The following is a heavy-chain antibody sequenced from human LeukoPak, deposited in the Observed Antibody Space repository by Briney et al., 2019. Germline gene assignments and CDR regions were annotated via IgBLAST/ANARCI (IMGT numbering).Heavy chain of an antibody. J-gene: IGHJ4*02. Sequence: ASVKVSCKASGYTFMSHGIHWLRQAPGQGLEWMGWSSVYNGNTNYAQKFQGRVTMTTDTTTSTAYMELRTLMSDDTAVYYCAKGRRVDADDHFDYWGQGTLVTVSS. V-gene: IGHV1-18*01. CDR2: SSVYNGNT. CDR1: GYTFMSHG. CDR3: AKGRRVDADDHFDY. D-gene: IGHD1-1*01.